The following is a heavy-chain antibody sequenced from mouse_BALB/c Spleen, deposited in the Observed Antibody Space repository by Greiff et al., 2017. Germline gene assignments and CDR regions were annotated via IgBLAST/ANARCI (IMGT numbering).Heavy chain of an antibody. D-gene: IGHD2-4*01. CDR2: ISSGSSTI. CDR1: GFTFSSFG. CDR3: ANYEPWFAY. J-gene: IGHJ3*01. V-gene: IGHV5-17*02. Sequence: DVMLVESGGGLVQPGGSRKPSCAASGFTFSSFGMHWVRQAPEKGLEWVAYISSGSSTIYYADTVKGRFTISRDNPKNTLFLQMTSLRSEDTAMYYCANYEPWFAYWGQGTLVTVSA.